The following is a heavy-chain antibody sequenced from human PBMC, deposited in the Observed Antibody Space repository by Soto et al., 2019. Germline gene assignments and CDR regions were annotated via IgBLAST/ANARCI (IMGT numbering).Heavy chain of an antibody. CDR1: GGSFSGYY. CDR3: ARGPYCSGGSCHLRGCSSGQFGY. D-gene: IGHD2-15*01. CDR2: INHSGST. Sequence: SETLSLTCAVYGGSFSGYYWSWIRQPPGKGLEWIGEINHSGSTNYNPSLKSRVTISVDTSKNQFSLKLSSVTAADTAVYYCARGPYCSGGSCHLRGCSSGQFGYWGQGTLVTVSS. V-gene: IGHV4-34*01. J-gene: IGHJ4*02.